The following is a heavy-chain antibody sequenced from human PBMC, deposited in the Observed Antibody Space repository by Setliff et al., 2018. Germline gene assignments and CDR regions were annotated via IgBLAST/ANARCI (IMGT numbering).Heavy chain of an antibody. D-gene: IGHD3-3*01. J-gene: IGHJ6*03. CDR3: ARMSGFLYMDV. CDR2: IYTSWST. Sequence: SETLSLTCTVSGGSISSHYWSWIRQPPGKGLEWIGYIYTSWSTNYNPSLKSRVTMLVDTSKNQFSLKLSSVTAADTAVYYCARMSGFLYMDVWGKGTTVTVSS. CDR1: GGSISSHY. V-gene: IGHV4-4*08.